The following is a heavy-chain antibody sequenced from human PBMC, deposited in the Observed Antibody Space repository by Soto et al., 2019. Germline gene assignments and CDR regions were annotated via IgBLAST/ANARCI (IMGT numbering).Heavy chain of an antibody. J-gene: IGHJ4*02. CDR3: ARQRYSSGYVDY. D-gene: IGHD6-19*01. CDR1: GGSISSYY. Sequence: SSETLSLTCTVSGGSISSYYWSWIRQPPGKGLEWIGYIYYSGSTNYNPSLKSRVTISVDTSKNQFSLKLSSVTAADTAVYYCARQRYSSGYVDYWGQGTLVTVSS. V-gene: IGHV4-59*08. CDR2: IYYSGST.